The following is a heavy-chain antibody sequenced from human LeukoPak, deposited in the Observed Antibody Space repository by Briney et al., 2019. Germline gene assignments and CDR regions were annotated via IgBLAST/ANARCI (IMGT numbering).Heavy chain of an antibody. V-gene: IGHV6-1*01. CDR3: AREEDIVVVPAATVLRYFDY. D-gene: IGHD2-2*01. J-gene: IGHJ4*02. CDR2: TYYRSKWYN. CDR1: GDSVSSNSAA. Sequence: SQTLSLTCAISGDSVSSNSAAWNWIRQSPSRGLEWLGRTYYRSKWYNDYAVSVKSRITINPDTSKNQFSLQLNSVTPEDMAVYYCAREEDIVVVPAATVLRYFDYWGQGTLVTVSS.